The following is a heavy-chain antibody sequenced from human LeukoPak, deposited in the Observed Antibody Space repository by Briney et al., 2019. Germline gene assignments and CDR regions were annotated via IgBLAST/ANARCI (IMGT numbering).Heavy chain of an antibody. D-gene: IGHD4-17*01. CDR1: GGSISSGGYY. V-gene: IGHV4-31*03. J-gene: IGHJ4*02. Sequence: SETLSLTCTVSGGSISSGGYYWSWIRQHPGKGLEWIGYIYYSGSTYYNPSLKSRVTISVDTSKNQFSLKLSSVTAADTAVYYCARFISTTVTTFFDYWGQGTLVTVSS. CDR2: IYYSGST. CDR3: ARFISTTVTTFFDY.